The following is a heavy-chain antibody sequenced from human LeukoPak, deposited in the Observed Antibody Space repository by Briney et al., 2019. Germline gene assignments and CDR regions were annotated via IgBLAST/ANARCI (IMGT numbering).Heavy chain of an antibody. CDR1: GYTFTGYY. V-gene: IGHV1-2*02. D-gene: IGHD3-10*01. Sequence: ASVKVSCKASGYTFTGYYMHWVRQAPGQGLEWMGWINPNSGGTNYAQKFQGRVTMTRDTFISTAYMELSRLRSDDTAVYYCARVSSYYGSSAFDIWGQGTMVTVSS. CDR2: INPNSGGT. J-gene: IGHJ3*02. CDR3: ARVSSYYGSSAFDI.